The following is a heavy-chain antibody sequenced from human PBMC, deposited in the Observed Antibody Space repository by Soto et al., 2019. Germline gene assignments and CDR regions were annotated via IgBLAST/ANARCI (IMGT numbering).Heavy chain of an antibody. CDR2: ISGSGGST. CDR3: AKVSSGWFASYFDS. V-gene: IGHV3-23*01. Sequence: VGSLRLSCAASGFTISIYAMSWVRQAPGKGLEWVSGISGSGGSTNYADSVKGRFTISRDNSKNTLYLQMNSLRAEDTAVYYCAKVSSGWFASYFDSWGQGILVTVSS. CDR1: GFTISIYA. D-gene: IGHD6-19*01. J-gene: IGHJ4*02.